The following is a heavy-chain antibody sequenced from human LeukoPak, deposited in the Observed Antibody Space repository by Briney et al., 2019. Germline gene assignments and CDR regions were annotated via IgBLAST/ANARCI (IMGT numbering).Heavy chain of an antibody. CDR3: ASPRDVAVVVGATAGYFDL. CDR1: GGSFSGYY. Sequence: SETLSLTCAVYGGSFSGYYWSWIRQPPGKRLEWIGSIYPSGSTFYNPSLKSRVTMSADTSRNQFSLKLNSMTAADTAVYYCASPRDVAVVVGATAGYFDLWGRGTLVTVSS. V-gene: IGHV4-34*01. CDR2: IYPSGST. J-gene: IGHJ2*01. D-gene: IGHD2-15*01.